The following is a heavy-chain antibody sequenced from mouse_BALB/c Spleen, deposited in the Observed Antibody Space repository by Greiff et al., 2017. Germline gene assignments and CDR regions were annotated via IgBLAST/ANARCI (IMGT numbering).Heavy chain of an antibody. CDR2: ISYSGST. Sequence: EVQLQESGPGLVKPSQSLSLTCTVTGYSITSDYAWNWIRQFPGNKLEWMGYISYSGSTSYNPSLKSRISITRDTSKNQFFLQLNSVTTEDTATYYCARSLWDYFDYWGQGTTLTVSS. V-gene: IGHV3-2*02. D-gene: IGHD1-1*02. CDR3: ARSLWDYFDY. J-gene: IGHJ2*01. CDR1: GYSITSDYA.